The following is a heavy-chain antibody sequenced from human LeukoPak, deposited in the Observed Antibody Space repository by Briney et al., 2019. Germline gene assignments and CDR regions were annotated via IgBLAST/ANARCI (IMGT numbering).Heavy chain of an antibody. J-gene: IGHJ6*02. V-gene: IGHV4-61*01. CDR1: GGSVSSGSYY. D-gene: IGHD2-2*01. Sequence: SETLSLTCTVSGGSVSSGSYYWSWIRQPPGKGLEWIGYIYYSGSTYYNPSLKGRVTISVDTSKNQFSLRLSSVTAADTAVYYCARRVVPAAYYYYYGMDVWGQGTTVTVSS. CDR2: IYYSGST. CDR3: ARRVVPAAYYYYYGMDV.